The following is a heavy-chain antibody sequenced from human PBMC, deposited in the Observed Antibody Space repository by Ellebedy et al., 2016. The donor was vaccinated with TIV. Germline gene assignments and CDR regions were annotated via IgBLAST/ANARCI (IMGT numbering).Heavy chain of an antibody. CDR3: TIPQWLRY. J-gene: IGHJ4*02. CDR1: GFTFSSYA. CDR2: IRDGGTDT. D-gene: IGHD6-19*01. Sequence: GGSLRLSCAASGFTFSSYAMSWVRQAPGKGLEWVSAIRDGGTDTYSADSVKGRFTISRDNSKNMLYLQMSSLKVEDTAVYYCTIPQWLRYWGQGTLVTVSS. V-gene: IGHV3-23*01.